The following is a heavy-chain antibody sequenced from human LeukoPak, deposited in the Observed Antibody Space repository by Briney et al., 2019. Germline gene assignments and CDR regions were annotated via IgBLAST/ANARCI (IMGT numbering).Heavy chain of an antibody. CDR2: IYYSGST. CDR1: GGSISSGGYY. D-gene: IGHD4-11*01. J-gene: IGHJ4*02. CDR3: ARAPLVTTGYFDY. Sequence: SETLSLTCTVSGGSISSGGYYWSWIRQHPGKGLEWNGYIYYSGSTYYNPSLKSRVTISVDTSKNQFSLKLSSVTAADTAVYYCARAPLVTTGYFDYWGQGTLVTVSS. V-gene: IGHV4-31*03.